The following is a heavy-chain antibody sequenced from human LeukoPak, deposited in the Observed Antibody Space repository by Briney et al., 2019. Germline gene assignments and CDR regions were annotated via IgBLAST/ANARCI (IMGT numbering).Heavy chain of an antibody. CDR3: ANHLRYYDFWSGVNYFDY. CDR2: IRYDGRIK. V-gene: IGHV3-30*02. CDR1: GFNFSYYG. Sequence: GGSLRLSCAASGFNFSYYGMHWVRQAPGKGLEWVAFIRYDGRIKFYADSVKDRFTISRDNSMATLYLQMNSLRAEDTAVYYCANHLRYYDFWSGVNYFDYWGQGTLITVSS. D-gene: IGHD3-3*01. J-gene: IGHJ4*02.